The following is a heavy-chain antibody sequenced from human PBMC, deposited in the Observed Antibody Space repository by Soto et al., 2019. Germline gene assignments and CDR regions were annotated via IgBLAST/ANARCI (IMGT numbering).Heavy chain of an antibody. Sequence: SETLSLTCAVYGGSFSGYYWSWIRQPPGKGLEWIGEINHSGSTNYNPSLKSRVTISVDTSKNQFSLKLSSVTAADTAVYYCATYSSSWYYYYGMDVWGQGTTVAVSS. CDR1: GGSFSGYY. J-gene: IGHJ6*02. V-gene: IGHV4-34*01. CDR3: ATYSSSWYYYYGMDV. D-gene: IGHD6-13*01. CDR2: INHSGST.